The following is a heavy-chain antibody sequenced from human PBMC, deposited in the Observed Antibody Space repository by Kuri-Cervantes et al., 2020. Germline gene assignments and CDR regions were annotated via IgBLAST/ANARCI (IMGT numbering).Heavy chain of an antibody. CDR2: ISYDGSNK. V-gene: IGHV3-30-3*01. Sequence: GGSLRLSCAASGFTFSSYAMHWVRQAPGKGLEWVAVISYDGSNKYYADSVKGRFTISRDNSKNTLYLQMNSLRAEDTAVYYCVGPDDLFDYWGQGTLVTVSS. CDR1: GFTFSSYA. CDR3: VGPDDLFDY. D-gene: IGHD1-1*01. J-gene: IGHJ4*02.